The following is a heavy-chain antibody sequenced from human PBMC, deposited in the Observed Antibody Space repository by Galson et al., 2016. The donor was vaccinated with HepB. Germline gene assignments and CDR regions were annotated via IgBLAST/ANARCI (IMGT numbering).Heavy chain of an antibody. V-gene: IGHV4-31*03. D-gene: IGHD6-13*01. CDR2: TYYSGST. J-gene: IGHJ2*01. Sequence: LSLTCTVSGVSIGGGYYWNWIRQHPGKGPEWIGHTYYSGSTYYNPSLKSRVAISVDTSKNQFSLKMSSVTAADTAVYYCARNTYSSSWPKWYFDLWGRGILVTVSS. CDR1: GVSIGGGYY. CDR3: ARNTYSSSWPKWYFDL.